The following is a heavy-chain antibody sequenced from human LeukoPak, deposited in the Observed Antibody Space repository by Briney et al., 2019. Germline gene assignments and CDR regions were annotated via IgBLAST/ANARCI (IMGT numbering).Heavy chain of an antibody. J-gene: IGHJ4*02. CDR2: ISSGSSHI. D-gene: IGHD5-24*01. CDR3: ARDFRTQLDGYSPPYHFDY. V-gene: IGHV3-21*01. CDR1: GFIFSTHS. Sequence: GGPLRLSCAASGFIFSTHSMSWVRQAPGKGLEWVSSISSGSSHIYYADSIKGRFTISRDNAKNSLFLQMNSLRAEDTAVYYCARDFRTQLDGYSPPYHFDYWGQGDLVTVSS.